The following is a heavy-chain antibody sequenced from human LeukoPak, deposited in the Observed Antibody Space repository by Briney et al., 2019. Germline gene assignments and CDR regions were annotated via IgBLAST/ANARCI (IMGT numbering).Heavy chain of an antibody. V-gene: IGHV3-23*01. CDR2: IFGSGRSA. Sequence: PGGSLRLSCAASGFTFNNYAMSWVRQAPGKGLEWVSAIFGSGRSAYYADSVKGRFTISRDNSKNSLFLQMNSLRVEDTALYYCAKWGDYDLLTGYYDSDFWGQGTLVTVSA. CDR3: AKWGDYDLLTGYYDSDF. D-gene: IGHD3-9*01. CDR1: GFTFNNYA. J-gene: IGHJ4*02.